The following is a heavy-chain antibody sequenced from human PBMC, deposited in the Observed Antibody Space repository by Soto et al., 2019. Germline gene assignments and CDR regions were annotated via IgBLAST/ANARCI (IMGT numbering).Heavy chain of an antibody. CDR2: IYYSGST. CDR3: AGLGYSSGWPSHYYYYMDV. J-gene: IGHJ6*03. V-gene: IGHV4-59*08. Sequence: SETLSLTCTVSGGSISSYYWSWIRQPPGKGLEWIGYIYYSGSTNYNPSLKSRVTISVDTSKNQFSLKLSSVTAADTAVYYCAGLGYSSGWPSHYYYYMDVWGKGTTVTVSS. CDR1: GGSISSYY. D-gene: IGHD6-19*01.